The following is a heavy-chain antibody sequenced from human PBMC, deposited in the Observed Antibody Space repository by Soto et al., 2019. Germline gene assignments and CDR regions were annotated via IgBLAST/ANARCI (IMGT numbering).Heavy chain of an antibody. Sequence: QVQLQESGPGLVKPSETLSLTCTVSGGSISSYYWSWIRQPPGKGLVWIGYIYYSGSTNYNPSLETRVTLSVDTSKTQVSRKLRSVTAADTAVYLCARVWGGAFDFWGQGTMVTVSS. V-gene: IGHV4-59*01. CDR2: IYYSGST. J-gene: IGHJ3*01. CDR3: ARVWGGAFDF. CDR1: GGSISSYY. D-gene: IGHD3-10*01.